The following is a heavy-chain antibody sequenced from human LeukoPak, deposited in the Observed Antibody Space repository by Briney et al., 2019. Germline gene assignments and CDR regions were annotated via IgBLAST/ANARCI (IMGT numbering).Heavy chain of an antibody. Sequence: ASVKVSCKASGYTFTGYYMHWVRQAPGQGLGWMGWINPNSGDTNYSQKFQGRVPMTRDTSINTAYMELSRLTSDDTAVYYCARDLYSSGWTDAFDIWGQGTMVTVSS. D-gene: IGHD6-19*01. CDR3: ARDLYSSGWTDAFDI. CDR2: INPNSGDT. CDR1: GYTFTGYY. J-gene: IGHJ3*02. V-gene: IGHV1-2*02.